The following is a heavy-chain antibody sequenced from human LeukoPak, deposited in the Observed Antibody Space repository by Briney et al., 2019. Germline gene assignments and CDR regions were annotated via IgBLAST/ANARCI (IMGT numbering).Heavy chain of an antibody. CDR2: IKPDGSEG. CDR3: ARGFYY. CDR1: GFTFSSYW. V-gene: IGHV3-7*03. J-gene: IGHJ4*02. Sequence: GGSLRLSCAASGFTFSSYWMSWVRQAPGKGLEWVANIKPDGSEGYYADSVKGRFTISRDNAENSVYLQMNSLRAEDTAIYYCARGFYYWGQGTLVTVSS.